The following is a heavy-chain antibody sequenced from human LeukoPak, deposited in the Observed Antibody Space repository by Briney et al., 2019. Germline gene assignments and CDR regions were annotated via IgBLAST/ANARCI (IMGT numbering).Heavy chain of an antibody. V-gene: IGHV4-31*03. Sequence: PSETLSLTCTVSGGSISSGGYYWSWIRQHPGKGLEWIGYIYYSGSTYYNPSLKSRVTMSVDTPKNQFSLKLSSVTAADTAVYYCARRATSGSPYYLDYWGQGTLVTVSS. J-gene: IGHJ4*02. CDR3: ARRATSGSPYYLDY. D-gene: IGHD3-10*01. CDR1: GGSISSGGYY. CDR2: IYYSGST.